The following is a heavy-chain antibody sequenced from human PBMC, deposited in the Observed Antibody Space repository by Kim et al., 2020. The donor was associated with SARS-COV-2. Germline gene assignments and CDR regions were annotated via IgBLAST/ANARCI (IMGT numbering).Heavy chain of an antibody. V-gene: IGHV1-69*04. Sequence: SVKVSCKASGCTFSSYAISWVRQAPGQGLEWMGRIIPILGIANYAQKFQGRVTITADKSTSTAYMELSSLRSEDTAVYYCARDQRAYCGGDCYSAWGQGTLVTVSS. CDR1: GCTFSSYA. CDR3: ARDQRAYCGGDCYSA. CDR2: IIPILGIA. J-gene: IGHJ4*02. D-gene: IGHD2-21*02.